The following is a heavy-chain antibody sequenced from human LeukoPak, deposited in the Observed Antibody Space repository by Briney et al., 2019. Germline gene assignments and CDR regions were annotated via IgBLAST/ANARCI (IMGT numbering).Heavy chain of an antibody. CDR3: ARARGGWYYFDY. CDR1: GGTFNSYA. V-gene: IGHV1-18*01. J-gene: IGHJ4*02. D-gene: IGHD6-19*01. Sequence: ASVKVSCKASGGTFNSYAISRVRQAPGQGLEWVGWISAYNGNTNYAQKLQGRVTMTTDTSTSTAYMELRSLRSDDTAVYYCARARGGWYYFDYWGQGTLVTVSS. CDR2: ISAYNGNT.